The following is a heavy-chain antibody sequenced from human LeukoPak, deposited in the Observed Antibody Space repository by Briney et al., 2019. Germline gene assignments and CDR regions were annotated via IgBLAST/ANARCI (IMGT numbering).Heavy chain of an antibody. CDR2: IWYDGSNK. V-gene: IGHV3-33*01. D-gene: IGHD5-24*01. J-gene: IGHJ6*02. CDR1: GFTFSSYG. Sequence: PGRSLRLSCAASGFTFSSYGMHWVRQAPGKGLEWVAVIWYDGSNKYYADPVKGRFTISRDNSKNTLYLQMNSLRAEDTAVYYCARAIPRDGNNPPTYYYYYGMDVWGQGTTVTVSS. CDR3: ARAIPRDGNNPPTYYYYYGMDV.